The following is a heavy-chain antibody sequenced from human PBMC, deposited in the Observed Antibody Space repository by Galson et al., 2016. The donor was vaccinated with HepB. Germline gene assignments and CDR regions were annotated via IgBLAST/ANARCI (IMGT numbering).Heavy chain of an antibody. Sequence: SLRLSCAVSGLTFRFYRMTWVRQAPGKGLEWVSSIPNDTSSSTHYADFVRGRFATSRDNAKNSLFLQMNNLRDEDTAVYYCATCLAPESEGGYFDYWSQGTLVTVSS. CDR2: IPNDTSSST. D-gene: IGHD1-14*01. V-gene: IGHV3-48*02. CDR1: GLTFRFYR. J-gene: IGHJ4*02. CDR3: ATCLAPESEGGYFDY.